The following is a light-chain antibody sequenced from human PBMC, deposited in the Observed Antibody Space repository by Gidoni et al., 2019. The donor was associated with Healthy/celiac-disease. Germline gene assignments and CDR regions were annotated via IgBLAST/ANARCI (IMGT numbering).Light chain of an antibody. CDR1: KLGDKY. CDR2: QDS. Sequence: SYELTQPPSVSVSPGLTASITCSGDKLGDKYACWYQQKPGQSPVLVIYQDSKRPSGIPARFAGSNSGNTATLTISGTQAMDEADYYCQAWDSSTAVVFGGGTKLTVL. CDR3: QAWDSSTAVV. V-gene: IGLV3-1*01. J-gene: IGLJ2*01.